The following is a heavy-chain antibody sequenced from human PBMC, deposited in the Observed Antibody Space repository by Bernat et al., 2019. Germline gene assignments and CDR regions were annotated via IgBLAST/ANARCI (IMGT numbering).Heavy chain of an antibody. CDR3: AHRRTGYNLFDY. V-gene: IGHV2-5*02. D-gene: IGHD5-24*01. CDR2: IYWDDDK. Sequence: KESGPTLVKPTQTLTLTCTFSGFSLSTSGVGVVWIRQPPGKALEWLALIYWDDDKRYSPSLKSRLTITKDTSKNQVVLTMTNMDPVDTATYYCAHRRTGYNLFDYWGQGTLVTVSS. J-gene: IGHJ4*02. CDR1: GFSLSTSGVG.